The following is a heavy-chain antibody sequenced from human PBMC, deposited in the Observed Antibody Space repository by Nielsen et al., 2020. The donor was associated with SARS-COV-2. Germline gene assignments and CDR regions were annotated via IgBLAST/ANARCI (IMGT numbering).Heavy chain of an antibody. Sequence: GESLKISCAASGFTFSSYGMHWVRQAPGKGLEWVAVIWYDGSNKYYADSVKGRFTISRDNSKNTLYLQMNSLRAEDTAVYYCAKDLEMATIQDYWGQGTLVTVSS. CDR3: AKDLEMATIQDY. J-gene: IGHJ4*02. CDR2: IWYDGSNK. CDR1: GFTFSSYG. D-gene: IGHD5-24*01. V-gene: IGHV3-33*06.